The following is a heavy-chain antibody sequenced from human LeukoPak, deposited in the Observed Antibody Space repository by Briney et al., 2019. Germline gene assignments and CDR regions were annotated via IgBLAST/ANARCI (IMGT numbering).Heavy chain of an antibody. CDR1: GDSVSSNSAA. D-gene: IGHD6-19*01. CDR3: ARDRGIAVAGTLYYYYYGMDV. Sequence: SQTLSLTCAISGDSVSSNSAAWNWIRQSPSRGLEWLGRTYYRSKWYNDYAVSVKSRITINPDTSKNQFSLQLNSVTPGDTAVYYCARDRGIAVAGTLYYYYYGMDVWGQGTTVTVSS. J-gene: IGHJ6*02. V-gene: IGHV6-1*01. CDR2: TYYRSKWYN.